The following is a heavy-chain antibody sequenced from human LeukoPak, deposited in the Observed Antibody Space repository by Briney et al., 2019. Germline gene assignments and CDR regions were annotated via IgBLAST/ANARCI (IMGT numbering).Heavy chain of an antibody. D-gene: IGHD5-18*01. CDR3: AIPRGYSYGHFDY. Sequence: SETLYLTRAVYGGPFLGYSWSWIRHPPGKGLNWIGEINHSGSTNYNPSLKSRVTISVDTSKNQFSLKLSSVTAADTAVYYCAIPRGYSYGHFDYWGQGTLVTVSS. CDR2: INHSGST. J-gene: IGHJ4*02. V-gene: IGHV4-34*01. CDR1: GGPFLGYS.